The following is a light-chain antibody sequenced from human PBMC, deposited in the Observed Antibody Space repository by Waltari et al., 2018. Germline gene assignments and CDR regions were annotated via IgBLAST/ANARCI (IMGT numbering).Light chain of an antibody. CDR1: QSISSY. V-gene: IGKV1-39*01. CDR2: AAS. CDR3: QQSYSTPLT. Sequence: MQMTQSPSPLSASVGARVTITCRASQSISSYLNWYQQNPGKAPKLLIYAASSLQSGVPSRFSGSGSGTDFTLTISSLQPEDFATYYCQQSYSTPLTFGPGTKVDIK. J-gene: IGKJ3*01.